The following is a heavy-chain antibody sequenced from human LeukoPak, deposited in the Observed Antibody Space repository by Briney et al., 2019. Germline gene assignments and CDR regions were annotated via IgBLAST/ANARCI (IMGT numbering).Heavy chain of an antibody. D-gene: IGHD6-13*01. Sequence: GSLRLSCAASGFTFSSYEMNWVRQAPGKELEWVSYISGSGSTKYYADSVKGRFTISRDNAKNSLYLQMNSLRAEDTAVYYCARKGSSWYYFDYWGQGTLVTVSS. CDR3: ARKGSSWYYFDY. CDR2: ISGSGSTK. CDR1: GFTFSSYE. J-gene: IGHJ4*02. V-gene: IGHV3-48*03.